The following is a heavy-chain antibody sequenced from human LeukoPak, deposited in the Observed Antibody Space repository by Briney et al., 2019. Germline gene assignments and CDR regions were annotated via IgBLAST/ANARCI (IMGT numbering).Heavy chain of an antibody. CDR2: IGGSGGSI. J-gene: IGHJ4*02. Sequence: GGSLRLSCAASGFTFSSYAMNWVRQAPGKGLEWVSVIGGSGGSIYYADSVKGRFTISRDNAKNSLYLQMNSLRAEDTAVYYCARAPKYYYDSSGYYPNGYWGQGTLVTVSS. CDR1: GFTFSSYA. CDR3: ARAPKYYYDSSGYYPNGY. V-gene: IGHV3-23*01. D-gene: IGHD3-22*01.